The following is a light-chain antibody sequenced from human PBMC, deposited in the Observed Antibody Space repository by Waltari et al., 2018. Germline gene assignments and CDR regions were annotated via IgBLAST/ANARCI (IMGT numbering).Light chain of an antibody. V-gene: IGLV8-61*01. CDR1: FVSLSTTSP. CDR2: KAN. CDR3: ALYMGSGIWV. J-gene: IGLJ3*02. Sequence: QTVVTQDPSLSVSPGWPFTLTCPLSFVSLSTTSPATWYQQTPGQAQRTLVYKANARSSGVPDRFSGSILGNTAALTITGAQADDESDYYCALYMGSGIWVFGGGTRLTVL.